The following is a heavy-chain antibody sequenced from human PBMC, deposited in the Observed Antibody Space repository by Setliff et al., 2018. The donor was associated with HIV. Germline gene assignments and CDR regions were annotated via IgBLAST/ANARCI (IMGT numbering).Heavy chain of an antibody. V-gene: IGHV4-38-2*01. CDR2: IYNTGRT. CDR3: ARSSRGYCSGGSCYGFDP. Sequence: SETLSLTCSVSGDSITRGSYWGWVRQPPGKGLEWLGHIYNTGRTYDNPTLKSRVTISVDTSKNQLSLNVTSVTAADTAVYYCARSSRGYCSGGSCYGFDPWGQGNLVTVSS. CDR1: GDSITRGSY. J-gene: IGHJ5*02. D-gene: IGHD2-15*01.